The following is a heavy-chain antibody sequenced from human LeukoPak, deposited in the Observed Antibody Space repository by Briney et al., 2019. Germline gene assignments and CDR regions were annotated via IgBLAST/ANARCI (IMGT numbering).Heavy chain of an antibody. D-gene: IGHD3-22*01. CDR3: ARAPPYYYDSSGYYYY. CDR1: GFTFSSFA. CDR2: ITGSGSGA. J-gene: IGHJ4*02. Sequence: GGSLRLSSAASGFTFSSFAINWVRQAPGKGLEWVSVITGSGSGADYADSVKGRFTISRDNSKNTLYLQMNSLRAEDTAVYYCARAPPYYYDSSGYYYYWGQGTLVTVSS. V-gene: IGHV3-23*01.